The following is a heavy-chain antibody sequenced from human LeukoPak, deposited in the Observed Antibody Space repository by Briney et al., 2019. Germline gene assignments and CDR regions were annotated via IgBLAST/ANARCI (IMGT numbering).Heavy chain of an antibody. Sequence: SETLSLTCAVSGGSISSGGYSWSWIRQPPGKGLEWIGYIYHSGSTYYNPSLKNRVTISVDRSKNQFSLKLSSVTAADTAVYYCARGSTVTSYYYYYGMDVWGQGTTVTVSS. V-gene: IGHV4-30-2*01. CDR3: ARGSTVTSYYYYYGMDV. CDR2: IYHSGST. J-gene: IGHJ6*02. CDR1: GGSISSGGYS. D-gene: IGHD4-11*01.